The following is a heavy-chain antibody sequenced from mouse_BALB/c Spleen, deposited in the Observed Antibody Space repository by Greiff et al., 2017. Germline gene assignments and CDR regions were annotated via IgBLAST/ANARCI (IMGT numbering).Heavy chain of an antibody. CDR3: ARNYGSSWYYFDY. V-gene: IGHV1-54*01. CDR2: INPGSGGT. D-gene: IGHD1-1*01. J-gene: IGHJ2*01. CDR1: GYAFTNYL. Sequence: VQLVESGAELVRPGTSVKVSCKASGYAFTNYLIEWVKQRPGQGLEWIGVINPGSGGTNYNEKFKGKATLTADKSSSTAYMQLSSLTSDDSAVYFCARNYGSSWYYFDYWGQGTTLTVSS.